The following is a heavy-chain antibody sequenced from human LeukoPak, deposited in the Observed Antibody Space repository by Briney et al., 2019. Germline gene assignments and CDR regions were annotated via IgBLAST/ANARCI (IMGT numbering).Heavy chain of an antibody. CDR2: ISGSGGST. J-gene: IGHJ6*02. D-gene: IGHD2-2*01. V-gene: IGHV3-23*01. CDR1: GFTFSNYA. CDR3: AKKESRYCSSTSCLIGMDV. Sequence: GGSLRLSCAASGFTFSNYAMSRVRQAPGKGLEWVSAISGSGGSTYYADSVKGRFTISRDNSKNTLYLQMNSLRAEDTAVYYCAKKESRYCSSTSCLIGMDVWGQGTTVTVSS.